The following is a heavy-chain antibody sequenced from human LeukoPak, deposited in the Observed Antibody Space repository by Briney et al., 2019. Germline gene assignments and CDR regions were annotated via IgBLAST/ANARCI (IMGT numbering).Heavy chain of an antibody. Sequence: GGSLRLSCAASGFTFDDYAMHWVRQAPGKGLEWVSLISGDGGSTYYADSVKDRFTISRDNRKNSLYLQMNSLRTEDTALYYCAKDAHRRGSSWFVDWGQGTLVTVSS. J-gene: IGHJ4*02. CDR3: AKDAHRRGSSWFVD. CDR1: GFTFDDYA. D-gene: IGHD6-13*01. CDR2: ISGDGGST. V-gene: IGHV3-43*02.